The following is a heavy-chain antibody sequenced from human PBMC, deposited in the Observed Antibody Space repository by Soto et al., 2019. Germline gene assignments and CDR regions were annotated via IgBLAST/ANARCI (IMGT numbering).Heavy chain of an antibody. CDR1: GGSISSGGYS. V-gene: IGHV4-30-2*01. J-gene: IGHJ6*02. Sequence: PSETLSLTCAVSGGSISSGGYSWSWIRQPPGKGLEWIGYIYHSGSTYYNPSLKSRVTISVDTSKNQFSLKLSSVTAADTAVYYCARNTYYYDSSGYATYYYYGMDVWGQRTTVTVSS. D-gene: IGHD3-22*01. CDR3: ARNTYYYDSSGYATYYYYGMDV. CDR2: IYHSGST.